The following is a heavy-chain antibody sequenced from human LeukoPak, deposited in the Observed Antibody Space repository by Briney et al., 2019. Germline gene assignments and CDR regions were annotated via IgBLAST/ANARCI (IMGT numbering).Heavy chain of an antibody. J-gene: IGHJ4*02. Sequence: SETLSLTCTVSGGSISSYYWSWIRQPPGKGLEWIGYIYYSGSINYNPSLKSRVTISVDTSKNQFSLKLSSVTAADTAVYYCARHPSGYSYGFDYWGQGTLVTVSS. CDR1: GGSISSYY. CDR2: IYYSGSI. V-gene: IGHV4-59*01. D-gene: IGHD5-18*01. CDR3: ARHPSGYSYGFDY.